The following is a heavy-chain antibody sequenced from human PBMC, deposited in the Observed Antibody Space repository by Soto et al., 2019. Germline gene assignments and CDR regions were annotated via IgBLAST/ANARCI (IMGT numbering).Heavy chain of an antibody. CDR2: INPNSGDS. Sequence: SVKVSCKASGYIFTGYHIHWVRQAPGRGLEWMGWINPNSGDSEYAQNFQGRVSMTRDTSFNLVYMEMSGLMSDDTAVYYCARDARGTRGFDEMDIWGQGTTVTVSS. J-gene: IGHJ6*02. D-gene: IGHD3-9*01. CDR3: ARDARGTRGFDEMDI. V-gene: IGHV1-2*02. CDR1: GYIFTGYH.